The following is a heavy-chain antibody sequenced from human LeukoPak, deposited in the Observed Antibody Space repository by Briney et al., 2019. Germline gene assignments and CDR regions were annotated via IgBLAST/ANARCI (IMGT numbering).Heavy chain of an antibody. V-gene: IGHV3-21*01. CDR2: VSSSSDYI. Sequence: GVSLRLSCAASGFTFSSYGMNWVRQAPGKGLEWVSFVSSSSDYIYYADLVKGRFTISRDNAKNSLYLQMNSLRAEDTAVYYCVRGLGTYYYFYMDVRGRGTTVTVSS. CDR1: GFTFSSYG. D-gene: IGHD7-27*01. CDR3: VRGLGTYYYFYMDV. J-gene: IGHJ6*03.